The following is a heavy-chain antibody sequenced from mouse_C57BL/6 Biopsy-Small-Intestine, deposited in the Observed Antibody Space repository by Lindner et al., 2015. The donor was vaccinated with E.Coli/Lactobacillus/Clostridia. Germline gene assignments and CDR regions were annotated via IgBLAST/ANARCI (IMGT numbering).Heavy chain of an antibody. CDR3: TLYYGSSPYYFDY. D-gene: IGHD1-1*01. V-gene: IGHV1-15*01. CDR1: GYRFTDYE. J-gene: IGHJ2*01. Sequence: VQLQESGTELVRPGASVTLSCKASGYRFTDYEMHWVKQTPVHGLEWIGAIDPETGGTAYDQKFKGKAILAADKSSSTAYMEFRSLTSEDSAVYYCTLYYGSSPYYFDYWGQGTTLTVSS. CDR2: IDPETGGT.